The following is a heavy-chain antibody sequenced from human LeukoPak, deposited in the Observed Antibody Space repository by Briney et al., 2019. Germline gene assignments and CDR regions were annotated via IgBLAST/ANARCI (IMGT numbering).Heavy chain of an antibody. V-gene: IGHV3-64*01. Sequence: TGGSLRLSCAASGFTFSNYAMHWVRQAPGKGLEYVSAISSNGGSTYYANSAKDRFTISRDNSKNTLYLQMGSLRAEDMAVYYCARAITMVRGVIDYWGQGTLVTVSS. CDR2: ISSNGGST. D-gene: IGHD3-10*01. CDR1: GFTFSNYA. J-gene: IGHJ4*02. CDR3: ARAITMVRGVIDY.